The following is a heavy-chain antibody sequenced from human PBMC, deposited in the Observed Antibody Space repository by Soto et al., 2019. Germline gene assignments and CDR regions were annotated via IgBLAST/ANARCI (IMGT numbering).Heavy chain of an antibody. D-gene: IGHD2-21*02. CDR2: IRSKANSYAT. CDR1: GFIFSDSA. J-gene: IGHJ6*02. V-gene: IGHV3-73*01. Sequence: GGSLRLSCAASGFIFSDSAMHWVRQASGKGLEWVGRIRSKANSYATVYAASVEGRFTMSRDDSKNMAYLQMNSLKTEDTAVYYCVRVAGVVVVAAHYYYYGMDVWGQGTTVTVSS. CDR3: VRVAGVVVVAAHYYYYGMDV.